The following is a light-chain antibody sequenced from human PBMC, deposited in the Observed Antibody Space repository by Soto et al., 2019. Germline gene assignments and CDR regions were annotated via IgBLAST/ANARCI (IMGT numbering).Light chain of an antibody. J-gene: IGLJ1*01. CDR1: SSDVGAYDY. V-gene: IGLV2-14*03. CDR2: DVT. Sequence: QSALTQTASVSGSPGQSITISCTGTSSDVGAYDYVSWYQQHPGKAPKLIIYDVTNRPSGVSSRFSASKSGNTASLTISGLQAEDETDYYCNSYTTSGTFVFGTGTKVT. CDR3: NSYTTSGTFV.